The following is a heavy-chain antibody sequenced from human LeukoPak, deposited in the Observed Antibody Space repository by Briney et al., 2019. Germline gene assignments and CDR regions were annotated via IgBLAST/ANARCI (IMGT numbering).Heavy chain of an antibody. D-gene: IGHD3-10*01. V-gene: IGHV1-69*04. Sequence: EASVKVSCKASGGTFSSYAISWVRQAPGQGLEWMGRIIPILGIANYAQKFQGRVTITVDKSTSTAYMELSSLRSEDTAVYYCARVSPYYGSGRDYYYYYGMDVWGQGTTVTVSS. J-gene: IGHJ6*02. CDR1: GGTFSSYA. CDR3: ARVSPYYGSGRDYYYYYGMDV. CDR2: IIPILGIA.